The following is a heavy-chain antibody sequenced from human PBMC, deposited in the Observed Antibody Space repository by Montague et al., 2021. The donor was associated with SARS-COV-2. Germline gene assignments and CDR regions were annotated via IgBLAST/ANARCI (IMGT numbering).Heavy chain of an antibody. D-gene: IGHD3-10*01. CDR2: MYYSGST. J-gene: IGHJ6*02. Sequence: SETLSLTCTVSGGSISSSNYYWGWIRQPPGKGLEWIGNMYYSGSTYYNPSLKSRGSISIDTTKNQFSLKLSCVTAADTAVYYCARDDIVLQGVTKGMDVWGQGTTVTVSS. CDR1: GGSISSSNYY. CDR3: ARDDIVLQGVTKGMDV. V-gene: IGHV4-39*07.